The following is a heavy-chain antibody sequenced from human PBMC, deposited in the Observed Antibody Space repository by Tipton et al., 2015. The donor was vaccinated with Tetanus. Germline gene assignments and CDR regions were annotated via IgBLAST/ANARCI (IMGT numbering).Heavy chain of an antibody. Sequence: SLRLSCAASGFTFSSYGMYWVRQAPGKGLEWVAVIWYDGSNKYYADSVEGRFTISRDNSKNTLYLQMNSLRAEDTAVYYCATDSSSWSRGWFDPWGQGTLVTVSS. CDR1: GFTFSSYG. J-gene: IGHJ5*02. D-gene: IGHD6-13*01. V-gene: IGHV3-33*01. CDR2: IWYDGSNK. CDR3: ATDSSSWSRGWFDP.